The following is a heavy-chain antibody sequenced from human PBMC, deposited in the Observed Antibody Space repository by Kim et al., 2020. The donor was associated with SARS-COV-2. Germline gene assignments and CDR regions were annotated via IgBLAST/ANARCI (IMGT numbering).Heavy chain of an antibody. V-gene: IGHV3-30*18. J-gene: IGHJ4*02. CDR1: GFTFSSYG. CDR2: ISYDGSNK. CDR3: AKWNDYGDPLPLDY. Sequence: GGSLRLSCAASGFTFSSYGMHWVRQAPGKGLEWVAVISYDGSNKYYADSVKGRFTISRDNSKNTLYLQMNSLRAEDTAVYYCAKWNDYGDPLPLDYWGQGTLVTVSS. D-gene: IGHD4-17*01.